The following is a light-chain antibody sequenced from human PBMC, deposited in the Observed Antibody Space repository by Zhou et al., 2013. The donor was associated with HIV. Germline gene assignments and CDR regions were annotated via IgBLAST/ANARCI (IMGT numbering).Light chain of an antibody. Sequence: DIQMTQSPSTLSASVGDRVTITCRASQSIRGWLAWYQQKPGKAPKLLIYKASSLESGVPSRFSGSGYGTEFTLTISCLQSKDFATYYCQQYYEYPPTFGQGTKVEI. V-gene: IGKV1-5*03. J-gene: IGKJ1*01. CDR1: QSIRGW. CDR2: KAS. CDR3: QQYYEYPPT.